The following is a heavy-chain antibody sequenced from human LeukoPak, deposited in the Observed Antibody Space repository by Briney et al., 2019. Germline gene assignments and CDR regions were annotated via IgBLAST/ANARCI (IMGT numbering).Heavy chain of an antibody. CDR2: VYYGGST. CDR1: DASINDFY. Sequence: TSETLSLTCAVSDASINDFYWTWIRQPPGMGLEWIGYVYYGGSTNYNPSLKSRVSMSVDTSKNQFSLTLTSVTVADTAFYYCARGGIRGYSAFDNLDFWGLGTHVTVSS. V-gene: IGHV4-59*01. J-gene: IGHJ4*02. D-gene: IGHD5-12*01. CDR3: ARGGIRGYSAFDNLDF.